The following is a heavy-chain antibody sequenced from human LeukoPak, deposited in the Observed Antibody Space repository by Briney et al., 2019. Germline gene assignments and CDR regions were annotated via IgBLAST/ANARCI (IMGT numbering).Heavy chain of an antibody. CDR3: ARATVDWAFDI. Sequence: GGSLRLSCAASGFTFSSYEMNWVRQAPGKGLEWVSYISSSGSTIYYADSVKGRFTISRDNAKNSLYLQMNSLRAEDTAVYYCARATVDWAFDIWGQGTMVTVSS. CDR1: GFTFSSYE. CDR2: ISSSGSTI. J-gene: IGHJ3*02. D-gene: IGHD5-12*01. V-gene: IGHV3-48*03.